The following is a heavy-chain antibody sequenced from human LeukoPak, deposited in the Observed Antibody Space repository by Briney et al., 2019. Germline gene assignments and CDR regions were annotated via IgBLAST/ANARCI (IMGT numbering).Heavy chain of an antibody. V-gene: IGHV3-53*01. D-gene: IGHD3-22*01. J-gene: IGHJ6*04. Sequence: GGSLRLSRAASGITVSTNYMNWVRQAPGKGLEWVSVIYSTDKTNYADSVQGRFTISRDPSKNTVYLQMNSLRGEDTAVYYCAREIGYYFDNHSSRLRGRFDVWGTGTTVIVSS. CDR2: IYSTDKT. CDR1: GITVSTNY. CDR3: AREIGYYFDNHSSRLRGRFDV.